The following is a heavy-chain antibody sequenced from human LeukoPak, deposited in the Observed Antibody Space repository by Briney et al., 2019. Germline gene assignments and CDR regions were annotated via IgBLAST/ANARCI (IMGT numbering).Heavy chain of an antibody. Sequence: RGESLKIPCKGSGYSFTSYWIGWVRQMPGKGLEWMGIIYPGDSTTRYSPSFQGQVTISVDKSISTAYLQWHTLKASDTATYYCARLYCRGGACYGGWFDPWGQGTLVTVSS. CDR1: GYSFTSYW. CDR2: IYPGDSTT. D-gene: IGHD2-15*01. CDR3: ARLYCRGGACYGGWFDP. J-gene: IGHJ5*02. V-gene: IGHV5-51*01.